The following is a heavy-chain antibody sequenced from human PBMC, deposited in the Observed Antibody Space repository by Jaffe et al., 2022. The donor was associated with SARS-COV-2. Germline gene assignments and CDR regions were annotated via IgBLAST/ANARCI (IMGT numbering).Heavy chain of an antibody. CDR2: ISSSSSYI. V-gene: IGHV3-21*01. J-gene: IGHJ4*02. D-gene: IGHD3-3*01. CDR1: GFTFSSYS. CDR3: ARTGPYDFWSGPLYYFDY. Sequence: EVQLVESGGGLVKPGGSLRLSCAASGFTFSSYSMNWVRQAPGKGLEWVSSISSSSSYIYYADSVKGRFTISRDNAKNSLYLQMNSLRAEDTAVYYCARTGPYDFWSGPLYYFDYWGQGTLVTVSS.